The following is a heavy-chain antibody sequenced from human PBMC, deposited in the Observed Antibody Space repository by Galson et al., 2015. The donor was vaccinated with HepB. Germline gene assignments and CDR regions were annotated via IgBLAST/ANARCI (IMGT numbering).Heavy chain of an antibody. CDR3: AKDYSSTWYEIFDY. Sequence: SLRLSCAASGFTFSSYGMHWVRQAPGKGLEWVAFIRYDGSIKYYADSVKGRFTISRDNSKNTLYLQMNSLRPEDTAVLYCAKDYSSTWYEIFDYWGQGTLVTVSS. J-gene: IGHJ4*01. CDR1: GFTFSSYG. D-gene: IGHD6-13*01. CDR2: IRYDGSIK. V-gene: IGHV3-30*02.